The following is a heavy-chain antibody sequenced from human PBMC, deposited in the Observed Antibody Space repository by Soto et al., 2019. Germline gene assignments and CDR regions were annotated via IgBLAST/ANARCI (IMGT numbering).Heavy chain of an antibody. CDR1: GGSISSSSYY. V-gene: IGHV4-39*01. J-gene: IGHJ6*02. Sequence: PSETLSLTCTVSGGSISSSSYYWGWIRQPPGKGLEWIGSIYYSGSTYYNPSLKSRVTISVDTSKNQFSLKLSSVTAADTAVYYCARHKDDFWSGYSSPYYYYGMDVWGQGTTVPVS. D-gene: IGHD3-3*01. CDR2: IYYSGST. CDR3: ARHKDDFWSGYSSPYYYYGMDV.